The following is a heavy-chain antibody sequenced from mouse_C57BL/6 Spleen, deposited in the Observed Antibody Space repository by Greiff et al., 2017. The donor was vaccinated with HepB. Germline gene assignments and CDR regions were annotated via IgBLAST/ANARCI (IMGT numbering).Heavy chain of an antibody. CDR2: ISSGSSTI. CDR1: GFTFSDYG. CDR3: ARIYYYGRDYAMDY. V-gene: IGHV5-17*01. Sequence: EVKLQESGGGLVKPGGSLKLSCAASGFTFSDYGMHWVRQAPEKGLEWVAYISSGSSTIYYADTVKGRFTISRDNAKNTLFLQMTSLRSEDTAMYYCARIYYYGRDYAMDYWGQGTSVTVSS. J-gene: IGHJ4*01. D-gene: IGHD1-1*01.